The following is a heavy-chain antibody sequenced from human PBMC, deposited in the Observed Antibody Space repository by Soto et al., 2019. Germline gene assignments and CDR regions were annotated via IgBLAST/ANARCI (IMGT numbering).Heavy chain of an antibody. CDR2: IYWDDDK. CDR1: GFSLSSTRMA. Sequence: QITLKESGPTLVKPTQTLTLTCTFSGFSLSSTRMAVGWIRQPPGKALEWLALIYWDDDKRYSPFLKSRLTITKDTSKTQVVLTMSNMDPVYTARYYCAHIVVAGLGYYFDYWGQGTLVTVSS. D-gene: IGHD6-19*01. CDR3: AHIVVAGLGYYFDY. J-gene: IGHJ4*02. V-gene: IGHV2-5*02.